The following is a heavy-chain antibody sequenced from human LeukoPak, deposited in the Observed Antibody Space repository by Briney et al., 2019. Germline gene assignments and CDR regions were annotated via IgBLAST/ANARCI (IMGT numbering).Heavy chain of an antibody. CDR2: ISGSGGST. CDR1: GFTFRSYA. V-gene: IGHV3-23*01. J-gene: IGHJ5*02. CDR3: AKKDSGGSYNWFHL. Sequence: GGSLRLSCAASGFTFRSYAMSGVREAPGEGVEGVSDISGSGGSTYYADAVKGRVTISRDNSKNTLYLQMNSLRTEDTPVYYCAKKDSGGSYNWFHLWGQGTLVTVSS. D-gene: IGHD3-22*01.